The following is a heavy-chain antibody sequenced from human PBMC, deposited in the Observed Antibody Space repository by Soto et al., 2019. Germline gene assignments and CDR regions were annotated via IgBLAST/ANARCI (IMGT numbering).Heavy chain of an antibody. CDR3: AHLYYYDSGGYGMDV. D-gene: IGHD3-22*01. Sequence: QITLKESGPTLVKPTQPLTLTCTFSGFSLSTSGVGVGWIRPPPGKALEWLALIYWADDKRYSPSLKSRLTINKDTSKNQVVLTMTNMDPVDTSTYYCAHLYYYDSGGYGMDVWGQGTTVTVSS. CDR1: GFSLSTSGVG. CDR2: IYWADDK. V-gene: IGHV2-5*02. J-gene: IGHJ6*02.